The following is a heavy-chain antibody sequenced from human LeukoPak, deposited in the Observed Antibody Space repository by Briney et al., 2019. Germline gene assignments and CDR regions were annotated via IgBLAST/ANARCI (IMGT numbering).Heavy chain of an antibody. J-gene: IGHJ4*02. CDR2: IWYDGSSR. CDR1: GFTFSTYV. CDR3: ARAQTYYYDSSGSYYLDY. D-gene: IGHD3-22*01. V-gene: IGHV3-33*01. Sequence: PGRSLRLSCAASGFTFSTYVMHWVRQAPGKGLEWVALIWYDGSSRYYADSVKGRFTISRDNSKNTLYLQMNSLRAEDTAVYYCARAQTYYYDSSGSYYLDYWGQGTLVTVSS.